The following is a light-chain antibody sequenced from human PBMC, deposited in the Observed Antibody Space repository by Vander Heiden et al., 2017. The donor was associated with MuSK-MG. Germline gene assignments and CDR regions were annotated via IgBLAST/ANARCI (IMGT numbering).Light chain of an antibody. Sequence: QSALTQPASVSGSPGQSITISCTGTSRDVGGYNYVSWYQQHPGKAPKLMIYEVSNRPSGVSNRFSGSKSGNTASLTISGLQAEDEADYYCISYTSISTYVFGTGTKVTVL. J-gene: IGLJ1*01. CDR2: EVS. CDR1: SRDVGGYNY. CDR3: ISYTSISTYV. V-gene: IGLV2-14*01.